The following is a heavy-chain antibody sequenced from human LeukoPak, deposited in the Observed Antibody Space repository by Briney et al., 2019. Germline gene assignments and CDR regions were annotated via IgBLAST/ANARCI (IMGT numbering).Heavy chain of an antibody. CDR1: GGSISSSSYY. CDR2: IYYSGST. J-gene: IGHJ4*02. V-gene: IGHV4-39*07. CDR3: ARDISSWVVRGKFDY. Sequence: SETLSLTCTVSGGSISSSSYYWGWIRQPPGKGLEWIGSIYYSGSTYYNPSLKSRVTISVDTSKNQFSLKLSSVTAADTAVYYCARDISSWVVRGKFDYWGQGTLVTVSS. D-gene: IGHD3-10*01.